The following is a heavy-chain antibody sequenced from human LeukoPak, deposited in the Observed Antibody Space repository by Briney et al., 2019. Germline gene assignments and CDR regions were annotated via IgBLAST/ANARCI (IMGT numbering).Heavy chain of an antibody. Sequence: AAVKLSCTAAGYIFTSYFIHWLRQSPGQPRGWWGVINPSVGSTRYAQKFPGRVTMTTDMSTRPVYLELSRLRSEDPGAYYSARALPHRRLKDTAMEQHWFDPWGQGTLVTVSS. J-gene: IGHJ5*02. V-gene: IGHV1-46*01. CDR3: ARALPHRRLKDTAMEQHWFDP. CDR1: GYIFTSYF. CDR2: INPSVGST. D-gene: IGHD5-18*01.